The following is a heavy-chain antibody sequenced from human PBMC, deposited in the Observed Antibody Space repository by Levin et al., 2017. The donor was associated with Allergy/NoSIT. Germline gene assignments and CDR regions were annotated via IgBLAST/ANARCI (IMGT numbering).Heavy chain of an antibody. J-gene: IGHJ3*02. V-gene: IGHV3-30*18. D-gene: IGHD3-9*01. CDR1: GFTFSSYG. CDR2: ISYDGSNK. Sequence: PGGSLRLSCAASGFTFSSYGMHWVRQAPGKGLEWVAVISYDGSNKYYADSVKGRFTISRDNSKNTLYLQMNSLRAEDTAVYYCAKMGVLRYFDWAYDAFDIWGQGTMVTVSS. CDR3: AKMGVLRYFDWAYDAFDI.